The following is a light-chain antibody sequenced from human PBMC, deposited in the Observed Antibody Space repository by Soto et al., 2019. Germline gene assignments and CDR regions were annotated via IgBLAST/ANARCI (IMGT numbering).Light chain of an antibody. J-gene: IGKJ1*01. Sequence: EIVWTQSPGTLSLSPGDRATLSCRAGQSVSGSALAWYQQKGGQAPRLLVFCATNRATGIPDRFSGSGSGAEFTLTITRLEPEDFAVYYCHQSGSSPWTFGQGTKVEVK. CDR3: HQSGSSPWT. CDR1: QSVSGSA. CDR2: CAT. V-gene: IGKV3-20*01.